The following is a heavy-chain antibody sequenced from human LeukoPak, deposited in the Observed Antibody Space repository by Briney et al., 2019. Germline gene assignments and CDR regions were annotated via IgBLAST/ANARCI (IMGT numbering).Heavy chain of an antibody. CDR1: GGSMISSSYY. V-gene: IGHV4-39*07. Sequence: SETLSLTCTVSGGSMISSSYYWSWIRQPPGKGLEWIGEINHSGSTNYNPSLKSRVTISVDTSKNQFSLKLSSVTAADTAVYYCARLWSTLRQDYWGQGTLVTVSS. J-gene: IGHJ4*02. CDR2: INHSGST. D-gene: IGHD2-21*01. CDR3: ARLWSTLRQDY.